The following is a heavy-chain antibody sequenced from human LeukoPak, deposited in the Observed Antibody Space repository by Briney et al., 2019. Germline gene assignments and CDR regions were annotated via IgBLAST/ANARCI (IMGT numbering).Heavy chain of an antibody. CDR2: ISSSSSYI. CDR3: ARDCSGGSCYSD. J-gene: IGHJ4*02. D-gene: IGHD2-15*01. CDR1: GFTFSSYA. V-gene: IGHV3-21*01. Sequence: PGGSLRLSCAASGFTFSSYAMHWVRQAPGKGLEWVSSISSSSSYIYYADSVKGRFTISRDNAKNSLYLQMNSLRAEDTAVYYCARDCSGGSCYSDWGQGTLVTVSS.